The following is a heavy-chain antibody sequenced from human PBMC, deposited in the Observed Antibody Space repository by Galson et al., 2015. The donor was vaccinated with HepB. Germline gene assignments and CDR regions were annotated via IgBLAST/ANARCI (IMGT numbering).Heavy chain of an antibody. V-gene: IGHV3-11*01. CDR3: ATIPADRNGWYHHDS. CDR1: GLIFSDYY. J-gene: IGHJ5*01. D-gene: IGHD6-19*01. CDR2: ITSSGSAI. Sequence: SLRLSCAASGLIFSDYYMSWVRQAPGKGLEWVSYITSSGSAIYADSVKGRFTVSRDNDKNSLFLQMNSLRGEDTAVYYCATIPADRNGWYHHDSWGLGTLVTVSS.